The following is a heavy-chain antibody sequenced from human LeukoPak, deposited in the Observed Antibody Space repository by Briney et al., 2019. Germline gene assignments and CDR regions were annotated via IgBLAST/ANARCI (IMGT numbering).Heavy chain of an antibody. Sequence: GGSLRLSCAASAFTFSSYGMHWVRQAPGKGLEWVAVISHDGGRPSYADSVKGPFTISRDNSKNTLYLQMSSLGPEDTAVYYCAKGRTIWWWFDASAIWGQGTMVTVSS. J-gene: IGHJ3*02. V-gene: IGHV3-30*18. CDR1: AFTFSSYG. CDR3: AKGRTIWWWFDASAI. CDR2: ISHDGGRP. D-gene: IGHD2-21*01.